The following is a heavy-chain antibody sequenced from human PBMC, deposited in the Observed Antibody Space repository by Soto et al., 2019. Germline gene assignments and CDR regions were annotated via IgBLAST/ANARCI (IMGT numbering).Heavy chain of an antibody. CDR2: IYYSGST. V-gene: IGHV4-59*01. CDR3: ARGSYSSSWYYNFDY. J-gene: IGHJ4*02. Sequence: SETLSLTCTVSGGSISSYYWSWIRQPPGKGLEWIGYIYYSGSTNYNPSLKSRVTISVDTSKNQFSLKLSSVTAADTAVYYCARGSYSSSWYYNFDYWGQGTLVTVSS. CDR1: GGSISSYY. D-gene: IGHD6-13*01.